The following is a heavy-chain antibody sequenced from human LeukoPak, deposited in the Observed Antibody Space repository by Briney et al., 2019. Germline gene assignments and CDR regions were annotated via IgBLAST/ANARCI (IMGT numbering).Heavy chain of an antibody. CDR2: IYYSGGT. Sequence: SETLSLTCTVSGGSISSFYWSWFRQPPGKGLEWIGYIYYSGGTNYNPPLKSRVTISVDTSKNQFSLQLSSVTAADTAVYYCARYSDNWFDPWGQGTLVTVSS. CDR3: ARYSDNWFDP. CDR1: GGSISSFY. V-gene: IGHV4-59*01. J-gene: IGHJ5*02. D-gene: IGHD6-13*01.